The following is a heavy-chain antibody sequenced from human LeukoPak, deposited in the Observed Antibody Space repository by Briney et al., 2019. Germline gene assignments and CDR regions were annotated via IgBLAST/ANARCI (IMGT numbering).Heavy chain of an antibody. CDR2: ISGSGGGT. J-gene: IGHJ4*02. Sequence: PGGSPRLSCAVSGITLSNYAMSWVRQAPGKGLEWVAGISGSGGGTHYADSVKGRFTIPRDNPKNTLYLQMNNLRAGDTAVYFCAKRGVVIRVILVGFHKEAYYFDSWGQGALVTVSS. CDR1: GITLSNYA. CDR3: AKRGVVIRVILVGFHKEAYYFDS. D-gene: IGHD3-22*01. V-gene: IGHV3-23*01.